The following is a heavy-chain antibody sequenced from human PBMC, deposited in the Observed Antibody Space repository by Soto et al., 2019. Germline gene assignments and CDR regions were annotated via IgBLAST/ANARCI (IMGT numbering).Heavy chain of an antibody. Sequence: QVQLQESGPGLVKPSETLSLTCTVSGGSISSYYWSWIRQPPGQGLEWIGYIYYSGSTNYNPSLKSRVTISVDTSKNQFSLKLSSVTAADTAVYYCARDDCSGGSCFGYWGQGTLVTVSS. CDR1: GGSISSYY. CDR2: IYYSGST. D-gene: IGHD2-15*01. CDR3: ARDDCSGGSCFGY. V-gene: IGHV4-59*01. J-gene: IGHJ4*02.